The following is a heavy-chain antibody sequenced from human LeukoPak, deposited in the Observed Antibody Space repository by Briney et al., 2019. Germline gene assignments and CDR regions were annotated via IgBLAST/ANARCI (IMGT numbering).Heavy chain of an antibody. D-gene: IGHD2-21*02. CDR3: AKRQVTIVVQNYFDY. J-gene: IGHJ4*02. Sequence: PGGSLRLSCAASGFTFSSYAMTWVRQAPGKGLEWVSTIGASGGGTFYADSVKGRFTISRDNSKNMLYLQMNSLRADDTAVYYCAKRQVTIVVQNYFDYWGQGTLVTVSS. V-gene: IGHV3-23*01. CDR1: GFTFSSYA. CDR2: IGASGGGT.